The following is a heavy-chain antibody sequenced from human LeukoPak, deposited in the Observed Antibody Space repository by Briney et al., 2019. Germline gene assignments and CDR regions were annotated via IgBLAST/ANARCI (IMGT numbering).Heavy chain of an antibody. Sequence: SQTLSLTCAISGDSVSSNSAAWNWIRQSPSRGLEWLERTYYRSKWYNDYAVSVKSRITINPDTSKNQFSLQLNSVTPEDTAVYYCARDNTKPYSSGWSILQFDYWGQGTLVTVSS. J-gene: IGHJ4*02. V-gene: IGHV6-1*01. CDR1: GDSVSSNSAA. CDR3: ARDNTKPYSSGWSILQFDY. CDR2: TYYRSKWYN. D-gene: IGHD6-19*01.